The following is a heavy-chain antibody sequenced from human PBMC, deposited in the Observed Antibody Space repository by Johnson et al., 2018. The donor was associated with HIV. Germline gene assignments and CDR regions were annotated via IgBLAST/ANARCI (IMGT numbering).Heavy chain of an antibody. Sequence: VQLVESGGGLVQPGGSLRLSCGASGFAVSGYYMSWVRQAPGKGLEWVSVLFSGDTTYYADSVNGRFTISRDNSKNTLYLQMNSLRAEDTAVYYCARACRDGYTCDVFDIWGQGTLVTVSS. CDR2: LFSGDTT. CDR1: GFAVSGYY. CDR3: ARACRDGYTCDVFDI. V-gene: IGHV3-66*01. J-gene: IGHJ3*02. D-gene: IGHD5-24*01.